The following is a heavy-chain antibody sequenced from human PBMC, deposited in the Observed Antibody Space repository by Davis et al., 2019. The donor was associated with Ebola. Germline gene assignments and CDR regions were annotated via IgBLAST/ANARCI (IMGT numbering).Heavy chain of an antibody. J-gene: IGHJ4*02. D-gene: IGHD2-15*01. V-gene: IGHV3-11*06. CDR3: ARAIVVVASNYFDY. CDR2: ISSSSSYT. CDR1: GFTFSDYY. Sequence: GESLKISCAASGFTFSDYYMSWIRQAPGKGLEWVSYISSSSSYTNYADSVKGRFTISRVNAKNSLYLQMNSLRAEDTAVYYCARAIVVVASNYFDYWGQGTLVTVSS.